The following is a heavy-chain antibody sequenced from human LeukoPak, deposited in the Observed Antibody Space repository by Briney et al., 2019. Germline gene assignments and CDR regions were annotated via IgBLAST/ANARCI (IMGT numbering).Heavy chain of an antibody. CDR3: TRHLTNYMDV. Sequence: GGSLRLSCAASGLTFSSYGMSWVRQAPGKGLEWVSAISGSGGSTYYADSVKGRFTISRDNSKNTAYLQMNSLKTEDTAVYYCTRHLTNYMDVWGKGTTVTISS. V-gene: IGHV3-23*01. D-gene: IGHD3-9*01. CDR2: ISGSGGST. CDR1: GLTFSSYG. J-gene: IGHJ6*03.